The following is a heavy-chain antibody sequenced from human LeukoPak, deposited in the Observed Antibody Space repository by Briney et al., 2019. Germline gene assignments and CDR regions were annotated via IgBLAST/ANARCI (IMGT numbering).Heavy chain of an antibody. CDR2: INHSGST. Sequence: PSETPSLTCAVYGGSFSGYYWSWIRQPPGKGLEWIGEINHSGSTNYNPSLKSRVTISVDTSKNQFSLKLGSVTAADTAVYYCARGLWRRWLNWGQGTLVTVS. CDR1: GGSFSGYY. V-gene: IGHV4-34*01. D-gene: IGHD4-23*01. J-gene: IGHJ4*02. CDR3: ARGLWRRWLN.